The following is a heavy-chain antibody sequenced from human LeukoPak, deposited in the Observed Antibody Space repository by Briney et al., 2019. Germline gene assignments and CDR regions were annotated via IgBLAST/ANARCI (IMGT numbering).Heavy chain of an antibody. V-gene: IGHV3-48*04. CDR1: GFTFSSYS. J-gene: IGHJ3*02. CDR2: ISSSSSTI. Sequence: GGSLRLSCAASGFTFSSYSMNWVRQAPGKGLEWVSYISSSSSTIYYADSVKGRFTISRDNAKNSLYLQMNSLRAEDTAVYYCARGQPPLWIQLSFNDAFDIWGQGTMVTVSS. CDR3: ARGQPPLWIQLSFNDAFDI. D-gene: IGHD5-18*01.